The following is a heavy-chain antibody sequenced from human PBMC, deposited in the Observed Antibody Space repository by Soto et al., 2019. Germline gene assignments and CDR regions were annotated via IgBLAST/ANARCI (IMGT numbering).Heavy chain of an antibody. Sequence: GASVKVSCKVSGFTFTSSAVQWVRQARGQRLEWIGWIVVGSGNTNYAQKFQERVTITRDMSTSTAYMELSSLRSEDTAVYYCAARTLRGYSGYDFVRFDYWGQGTLVTVSS. V-gene: IGHV1-58*01. D-gene: IGHD5-12*01. J-gene: IGHJ4*02. CDR2: IVVGSGNT. CDR1: GFTFTSSA. CDR3: AARTLRGYSGYDFVRFDY.